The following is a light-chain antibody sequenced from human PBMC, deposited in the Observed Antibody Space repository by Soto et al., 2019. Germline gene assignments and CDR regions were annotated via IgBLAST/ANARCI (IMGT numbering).Light chain of an antibody. V-gene: IGLV2-8*01. CDR2: EVS. CDR1: SSDVGGYNY. CDR3: SSYAGSNNLNV. J-gene: IGLJ1*01. Sequence: QSALTQPPSAHGSPVQSVTISCTGTSSDVGGYNYVSWYQQHPGKAPKLMIYEVSKRPSGVPDRFSGSKSGNTASLTVSGLQAEDEADYYCSSYAGSNNLNVFGTGTKVTV.